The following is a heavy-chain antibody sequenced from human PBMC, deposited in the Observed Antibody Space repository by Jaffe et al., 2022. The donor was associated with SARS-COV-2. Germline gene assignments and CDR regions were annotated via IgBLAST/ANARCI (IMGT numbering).Heavy chain of an antibody. V-gene: IGHV4-39*01. CDR1: GGSISSSSYY. Sequence: QLQLQESGPGLVKPSETLSLTCTVSGGSISSSSYYWGWIRQPPGKGLEWIGSIYYSGSTYYNPSLKSRVTISVDTSKNQFSLKLSSVTAADTAVYYCARRGSFTREGYYFDYWGQGTLVTVSS. J-gene: IGHJ4*02. CDR3: ARRGSFTREGYYFDY. CDR2: IYYSGST. D-gene: IGHD1-26*01.